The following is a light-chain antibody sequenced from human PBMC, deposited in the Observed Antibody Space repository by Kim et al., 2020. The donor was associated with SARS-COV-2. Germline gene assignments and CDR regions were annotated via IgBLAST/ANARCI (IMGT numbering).Light chain of an antibody. Sequence: QAGLTQPPSVSKGLRQTATLTCTGNSNNVGNQGAAWLQQHQGHPPKLLSYRNNNRPSGISERLSASRSGNTASLTITGLQPEDEADYYCSAWDSSLCAWVFGGGTQLTVL. CDR2: RNN. J-gene: IGLJ3*02. CDR1: SNNVGNQG. V-gene: IGLV10-54*01. CDR3: SAWDSSLCAWV.